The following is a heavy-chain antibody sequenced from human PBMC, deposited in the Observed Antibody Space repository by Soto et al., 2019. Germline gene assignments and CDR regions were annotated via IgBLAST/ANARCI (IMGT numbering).Heavy chain of an antibody. CDR1: GGSISSYY. D-gene: IGHD1-20*01. Sequence: SETLSLTCTVSGGSISSYYWSWIRQPPGKGLEWIVYIYYSGSTNSNPSLKSRVTISVDTSKNQLSLKLSSVTAADTAVYYCARTYNWNDVGGFDYWGQGTLVTVSS. J-gene: IGHJ4*02. CDR2: IYYSGST. V-gene: IGHV4-59*01. CDR3: ARTYNWNDVGGFDY.